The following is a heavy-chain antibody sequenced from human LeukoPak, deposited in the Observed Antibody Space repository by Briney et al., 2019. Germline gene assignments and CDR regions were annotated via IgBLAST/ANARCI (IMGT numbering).Heavy chain of an antibody. CDR3: ATGTYYYDSSGYPG. J-gene: IGHJ4*02. Sequence: ASVKVSCKASGYTLTELSMHWVRQAPGKGLEWTGGFDPEDGETIYAQKFQGRVTMTEDTSTDTAYMELSSLRSEDTAVYYCATGTYYYDSSGYPGWGQGTLVTVSS. V-gene: IGHV1-24*01. CDR1: GYTLTELS. CDR2: FDPEDGET. D-gene: IGHD3-22*01.